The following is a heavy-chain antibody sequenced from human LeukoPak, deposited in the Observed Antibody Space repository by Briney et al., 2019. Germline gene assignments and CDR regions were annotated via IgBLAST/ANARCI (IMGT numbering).Heavy chain of an antibody. D-gene: IGHD4-17*01. Sequence: GRSLRLSCAASGFTFSSYAMRWVRQAPGKGLEWVSAISGSGGSTYYADSVKGRFTISRDNSKNTLYLQMNSLRAEDTAVYYCAKDSDYWLFDYWGQGTLVTVSS. V-gene: IGHV3-23*01. CDR1: GFTFSSYA. CDR3: AKDSDYWLFDY. J-gene: IGHJ4*02. CDR2: ISGSGGST.